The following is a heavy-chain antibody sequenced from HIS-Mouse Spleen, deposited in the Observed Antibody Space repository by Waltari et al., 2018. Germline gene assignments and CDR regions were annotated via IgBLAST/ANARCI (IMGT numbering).Heavy chain of an antibody. J-gene: IGHJ2*01. CDR2: IDYRGST. Sequence: QLQLQESGPGLVKPSETLSLTCTVSGGSISSSSYYWGWIRQPPGKGRGWIGSIDYRGSTYDNPSLKSRVTISVDTSKNQFSLKLSSVTAADTAVYYCAREIPYSSSWYDWYFDLWGRGTLVTVSS. D-gene: IGHD6-13*01. CDR1: GGSISSSSYY. CDR3: AREIPYSSSWYDWYFDL. V-gene: IGHV4-39*07.